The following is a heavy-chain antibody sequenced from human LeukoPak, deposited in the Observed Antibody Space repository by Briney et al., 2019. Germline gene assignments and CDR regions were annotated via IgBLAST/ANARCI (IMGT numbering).Heavy chain of an antibody. J-gene: IGHJ4*02. CDR1: GFTFSSYA. Sequence: GGSRRLSCAASGFTFSSYAMSWVRQAPGKGLEWVSHISYSGGSTYYADSVKGRFTISRDNSKNTLYLQMNSLRAEDTAVYYCAKDQSRDYGSGSYFRGIFDYWGQGALVTVSS. V-gene: IGHV3-23*01. CDR3: AKDQSRDYGSGSYFRGIFDY. CDR2: ISYSGGST. D-gene: IGHD3-10*01.